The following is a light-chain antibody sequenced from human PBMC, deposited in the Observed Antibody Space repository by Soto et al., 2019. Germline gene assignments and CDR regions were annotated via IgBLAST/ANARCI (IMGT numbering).Light chain of an antibody. CDR3: SSYAGAVV. CDR2: EGS. Sequence: QSALTQPASVSGSPGQSITLSCTRTSSGVENYNLVSWYQHRPGKAPKLMIYEGSQRPSGVSDRFSGSRSGNTASLTISGXXXXXEADYYCSSYAGAVVFGGGTKL. CDR1: SSGVENYNL. V-gene: IGLV2-23*01. J-gene: IGLJ2*01.